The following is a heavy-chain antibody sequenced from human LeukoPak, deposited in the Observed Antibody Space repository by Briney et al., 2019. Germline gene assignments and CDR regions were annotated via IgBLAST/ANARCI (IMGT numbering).Heavy chain of an antibody. D-gene: IGHD2-8*02. Sequence: PGGSLRLSCAASGFTFSSFAMTWVRQAPGKGLEWVSGFDGNGPNTYYADSVKGRWTISRDNSRNTLYLAMNSLRSEDTAIYYCAKPRTTGLGWAQFDYWGQGSLVTVSS. CDR1: GFTFSSFA. CDR2: FDGNGPNT. V-gene: IGHV3-23*01. CDR3: AKPRTTGLGWAQFDY. J-gene: IGHJ4*02.